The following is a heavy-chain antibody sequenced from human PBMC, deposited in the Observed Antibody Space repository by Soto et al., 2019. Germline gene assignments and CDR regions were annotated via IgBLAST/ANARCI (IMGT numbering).Heavy chain of an antibody. CDR3: ARFQIGTMGWFDP. J-gene: IGHJ5*02. V-gene: IGHV1-69*13. CDR2: IIPIFGTA. D-gene: IGHD1-7*01. Sequence: SVKVSCKASGGTFSSYAISWVRQAPGQGLEWMGGIIPIFGTANYAQKFQGRVTITADESTSTAYMELSSLRSEDTAVYYCARFQIGTMGWFDPWGQGTLVTVSS. CDR1: GGTFSSYA.